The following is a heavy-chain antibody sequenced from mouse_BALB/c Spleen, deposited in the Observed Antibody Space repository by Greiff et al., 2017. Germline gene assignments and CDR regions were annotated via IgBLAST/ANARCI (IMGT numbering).Heavy chain of an antibody. V-gene: IGHV1-47*01. D-gene: IGHD3-1*01. Sequence: QVQLQQSGAELVKPGASVKMSCKAFGYTFTTYPIEWMKQNHGKSLEWIGNFHPYNDDTTYNEKFKGKAKLTVEKSSSTVYLELSRLTSDDSAVYYCARRSNGPEAWFAYWGQGTLVTVSA. J-gene: IGHJ3*01. CDR3: ARRSNGPEAWFAY. CDR2: FHPYNDDT. CDR1: GYTFTTYP.